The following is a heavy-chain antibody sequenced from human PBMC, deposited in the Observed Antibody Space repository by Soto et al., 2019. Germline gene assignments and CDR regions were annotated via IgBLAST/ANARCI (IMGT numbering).Heavy chain of an antibody. Sequence: QVQLVQSGDEVKKPGASVKVSCKASGYIFVNYGISWVRQAPGQGLEWMGWISPYTGNTHSATKIQGRLTMTTDTSTSTAYMDLGSMTSDDTAVYYCVMVDNYVTPTPQDVWGQGTTVTVSS. D-gene: IGHD3-16*01. CDR1: GYIFVNYG. V-gene: IGHV1-18*01. CDR3: VMVDNYVTPTPQDV. J-gene: IGHJ6*02. CDR2: ISPYTGNT.